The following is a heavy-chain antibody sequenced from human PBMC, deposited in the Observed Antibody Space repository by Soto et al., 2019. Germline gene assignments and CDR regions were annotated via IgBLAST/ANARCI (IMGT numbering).Heavy chain of an antibody. CDR2: INHSGST. V-gene: IGHV4-34*01. CDR1: GGSFSGYY. Sequence: SETLSLTCAVYGGSFSGYYWSWIRQPPGKGLEWIGEINHSGSTNYNPSLKSRVTISVDTSKNQFSLKLSSVTAADTAVYYCARTGASYYYGSGSYYMFDYWGQGTLVTV. CDR3: ARTGASYYYGSGSYYMFDY. D-gene: IGHD3-10*01. J-gene: IGHJ4*02.